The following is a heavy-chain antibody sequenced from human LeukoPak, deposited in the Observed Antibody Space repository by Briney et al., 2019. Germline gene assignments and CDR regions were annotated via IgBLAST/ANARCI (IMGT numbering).Heavy chain of an antibody. J-gene: IGHJ4*02. Sequence: SETLSLTCTVSGGSISSGGYYWSWIRQHPGKGLEWIGYIYYSGSTYYNPSLKSRVTISVDTSKNQFSLKLSSVTAADTAVYYCARVYYYDSSGYVDYWGQGTLVTVPS. CDR2: IYYSGST. D-gene: IGHD3-22*01. V-gene: IGHV4-31*03. CDR3: ARVYYYDSSGYVDY. CDR1: GGSISSGGYY.